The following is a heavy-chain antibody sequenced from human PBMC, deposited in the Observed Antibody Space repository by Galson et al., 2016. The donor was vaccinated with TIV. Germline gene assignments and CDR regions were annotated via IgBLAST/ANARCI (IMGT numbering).Heavy chain of an antibody. CDR2: IDWEDDK. D-gene: IGHD6-19*01. V-gene: IGHV2-70*11. CDR3: VRMSGWSLED. J-gene: IGHJ4*02. Sequence: ALVKPTQTLTLTCTFSGFSLTTPGMCVSWICQPPGKALEWLARIDWEDDKYYSTSLKTRLTISKDTSKIQVVLKMTNLDPADTATYYCVRMSGWSLEDWGRGTLVTVSS. CDR1: GFSLTTPGMC.